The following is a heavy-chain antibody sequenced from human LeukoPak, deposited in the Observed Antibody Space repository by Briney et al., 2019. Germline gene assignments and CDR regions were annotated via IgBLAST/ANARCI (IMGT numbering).Heavy chain of an antibody. J-gene: IGHJ5*02. D-gene: IGHD3-10*01. CDR3: ARGGYYGSGNDFRFDP. CDR2: IYYSGST. V-gene: IGHV4-59*02. CDR1: GGSVSSYY. Sequence: SETLSLTCTVSGGSVSSYYWSWIRQPPGKGLEWIGYIYYSGSTNYKPSLKSRVTISVDTSKNQFSLKLSSVTAADTAVYYCARGGYYGSGNDFRFDPWGQGTLVTVSS.